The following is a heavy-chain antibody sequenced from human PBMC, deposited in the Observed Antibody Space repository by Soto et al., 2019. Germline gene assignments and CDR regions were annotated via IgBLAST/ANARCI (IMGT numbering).Heavy chain of an antibody. V-gene: IGHV4-31*03. Sequence: SETLSLTCTVSGGSIISCGYYWSLIRQHPGKGLEWIGSIYYSGSTYYNPSLKSRVTISVDTSKNQFSLKLSSVTAADTAVYYCATPHDYGEWWYFDYWGQEALVTVSS. J-gene: IGHJ4*02. CDR2: IYYSGST. CDR1: GGSIISCGYY. D-gene: IGHD4-17*01. CDR3: ATPHDYGEWWYFDY.